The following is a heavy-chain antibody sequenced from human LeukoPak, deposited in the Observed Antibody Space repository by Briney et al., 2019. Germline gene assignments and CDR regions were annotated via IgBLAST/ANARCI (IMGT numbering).Heavy chain of an antibody. D-gene: IGHD3-22*01. CDR3: ARDHYYYDSSGIDY. V-gene: IGHV3-30*02. CDR1: GFTFSSYG. J-gene: IGHJ4*02. Sequence: PGGSLRLSCAASGFTFSSYGMHWVRQAPGKGLEWVAFIRYDGSNKYYADSVKGRFTISRDNSKNTLYLQMNSLRAEDTAVYYCARDHYYYDSSGIDYWGQGTLVTVSS. CDR2: IRYDGSNK.